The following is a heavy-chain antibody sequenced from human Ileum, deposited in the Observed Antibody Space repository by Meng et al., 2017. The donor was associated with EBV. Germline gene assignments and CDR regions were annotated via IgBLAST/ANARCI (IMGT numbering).Heavy chain of an antibody. Sequence: QAQWVQSGGEVKKLGGSVRVSCKASGYTFTNYGITWVRQAPGQGLEWMGWISAYNGNTNYAQTLQGRVTMTTDTSTSTAYMELGSLRSDDTAVYYCARVEVGITSGDYWGQGTLVTVSS. CDR1: GYTFTNYG. D-gene: IGHD1-26*01. J-gene: IGHJ4*02. V-gene: IGHV1-18*01. CDR2: ISAYNGNT. CDR3: ARVEVGITSGDY.